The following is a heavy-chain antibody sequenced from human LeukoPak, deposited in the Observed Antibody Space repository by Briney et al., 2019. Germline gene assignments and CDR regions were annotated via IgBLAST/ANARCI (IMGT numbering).Heavy chain of an antibody. Sequence: GGSLRLSCAAPGFTFSDYGMSWVRQAPGKGLEWVSYISTGSSTIYYADSVKGRFTISRDNAKNSLYLQVNSLRDEDTAVYYCARDTAFDIWGQGTMVTVSS. CDR1: GFTFSDYG. CDR3: ARDTAFDI. V-gene: IGHV3-48*02. J-gene: IGHJ3*02. CDR2: ISTGSSTI.